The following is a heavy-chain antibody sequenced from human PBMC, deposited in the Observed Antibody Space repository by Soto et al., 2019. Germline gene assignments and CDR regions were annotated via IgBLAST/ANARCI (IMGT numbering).Heavy chain of an antibody. CDR3: ARVGRGYSGYDFFDY. Sequence: GGSLRLSCAASGFSFSSYVMHWVRQAPGKGLEWVALIWYDESNKHYADSVKGRFTISRDNSKNTLYLQMNSLRAEDTAVYRCARVGRGYSGYDFFDYWGQGTLVTVSS. CDR2: IWYDESNK. D-gene: IGHD5-12*01. V-gene: IGHV3-33*01. CDR1: GFSFSSYV. J-gene: IGHJ4*02.